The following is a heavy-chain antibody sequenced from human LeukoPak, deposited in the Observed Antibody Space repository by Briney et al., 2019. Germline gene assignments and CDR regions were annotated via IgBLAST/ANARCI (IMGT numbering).Heavy chain of an antibody. Sequence: PSETLSLTCTVSGGSISSYYWSWIRQPPGQGLEWIGYIYYSGSTNYNPSLKSQVTISVDTSKNQFSLKLNSVTAADTAVYYCARGGWELFDYWGQGTLVTVSS. D-gene: IGHD1-7*01. CDR1: GGSISSYY. V-gene: IGHV4-59*01. CDR2: IYYSGST. J-gene: IGHJ4*02. CDR3: ARGGWELFDY.